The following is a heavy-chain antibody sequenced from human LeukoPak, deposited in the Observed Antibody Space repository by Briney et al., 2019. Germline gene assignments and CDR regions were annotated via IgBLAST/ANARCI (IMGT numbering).Heavy chain of an antibody. CDR1: GGSISSNNW. D-gene: IGHD3-22*01. CDR3: ARDSPYYYDSSGYFDY. Sequence: PSGTLSLTCGVSGGSISSNNWWSWVRQPPGMGLEWIGEIYHSGSTNYNPSLKSRVTISVDTSKNQFSLKLSSVTAADTAVYYCARDSPYYYDSSGYFDYWGQGTLVTVSS. J-gene: IGHJ4*02. V-gene: IGHV4-4*02. CDR2: IYHSGST.